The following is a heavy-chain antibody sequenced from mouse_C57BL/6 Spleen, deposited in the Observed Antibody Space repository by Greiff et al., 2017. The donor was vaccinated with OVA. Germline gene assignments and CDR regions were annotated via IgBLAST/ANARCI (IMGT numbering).Heavy chain of an antibody. Sequence: QVQLQQSGAELARPGASVKLSCKASGYTFTSYGISWVKQRTGQGLEWIGEIYPRSGNTYYNEKFKGKATLTADKSSSTAYMELRSLTSEDSAVYFCARRLYEYAFDYWGQGTTLTVSS. J-gene: IGHJ2*01. CDR2: IYPRSGNT. CDR3: ARRLYEYAFDY. V-gene: IGHV1-81*01. D-gene: IGHD2-4*01. CDR1: GYTFTSYG.